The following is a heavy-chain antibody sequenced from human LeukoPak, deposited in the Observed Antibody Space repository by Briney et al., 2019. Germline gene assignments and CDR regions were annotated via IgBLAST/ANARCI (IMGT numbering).Heavy chain of an antibody. CDR2: IYTSGST. D-gene: IGHD3-22*01. V-gene: IGHV4-4*07. CDR3: ARDTYYYDSSGYYWGDYYYYGMDV. CDR1: GGSISSYY. J-gene: IGHJ6*02. Sequence: SETLSLTCTVSGGSISSYYWSWIRQPAGKGLEWIGRIYTSGSTNYNPSLKSRVTMSVDTSKNQFSLKLSSVTAADTAVYYCARDTYYYDSSGYYWGDYYYYGMDVWGQGTTVTVSS.